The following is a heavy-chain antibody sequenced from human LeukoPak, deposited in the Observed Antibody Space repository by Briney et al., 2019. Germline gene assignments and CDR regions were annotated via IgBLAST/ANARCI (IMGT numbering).Heavy chain of an antibody. J-gene: IGHJ4*02. D-gene: IGHD1-7*01. CDR1: GFTFSSYS. V-gene: IGHV3-21*01. CDR3: ARDRVYGWGLITGTTEDFDY. Sequence: GGSLRLSCAASGFTFSSYSMNWVRRAPGKGLEWVSSISSSSSYIYYADSVKGRFTISRDNAKNSLYLQMNSLRAEDTAVYYCARDRVYGWGLITGTTEDFDYWGQGTLVTVSP. CDR2: ISSSSSYI.